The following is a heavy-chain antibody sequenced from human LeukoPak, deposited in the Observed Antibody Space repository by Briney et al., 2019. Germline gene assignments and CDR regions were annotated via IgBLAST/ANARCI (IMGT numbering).Heavy chain of an antibody. CDR2: IIPIFGTA. CDR3: ARDGSYGDYVFEEFYFDY. V-gene: IGHV1-69*13. D-gene: IGHD4-17*01. Sequence: SVKVSCKASGGTFSSYAISWVRQAPGQGLEWMGGIIPIFGTANYAQKFQGRVTITADESTSTAYMELSRLRSEDTAVYYCARDGSYGDYVFEEFYFDYWGQGTLVTVSS. J-gene: IGHJ4*02. CDR1: GGTFSSYA.